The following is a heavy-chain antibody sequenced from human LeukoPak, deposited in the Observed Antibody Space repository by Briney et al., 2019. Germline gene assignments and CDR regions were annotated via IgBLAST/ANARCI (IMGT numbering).Heavy chain of an antibody. J-gene: IGHJ5*02. Sequence: GRSLRLSCTASGFTFGDYAMSWVRQAPGKGLEWVGFIRSKAYGGTTEYAASVKGRFTISRDDSKSIAYLQMNSLKTEDTAVYYCTRGFWHWFDPWDQGTLVTVSS. CDR2: IRSKAYGGTT. V-gene: IGHV3-49*04. D-gene: IGHD3-3*01. CDR1: GFTFGDYA. CDR3: TRGFWHWFDP.